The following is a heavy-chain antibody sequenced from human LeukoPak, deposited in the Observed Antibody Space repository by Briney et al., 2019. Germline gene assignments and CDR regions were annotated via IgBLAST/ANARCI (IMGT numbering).Heavy chain of an antibody. D-gene: IGHD6-19*01. CDR1: GFTFSSHS. CDR2: ISSSSSTT. CDR3: ARDQGSSGPRQTSMDV. Sequence: GGSLRLSCAASGFTFSSHSMNWARQAPGKGLEWVSYISSSSSTTYYADSVKGRFTISRDNAKNSLYLQMNSLRAEDTAVYYCARDQGSSGPRQTSMDVWGQGTTVTVSS. J-gene: IGHJ6*02. V-gene: IGHV3-48*01.